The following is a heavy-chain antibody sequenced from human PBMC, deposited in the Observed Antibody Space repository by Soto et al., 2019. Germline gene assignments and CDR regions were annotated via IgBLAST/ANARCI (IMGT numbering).Heavy chain of an antibody. Sequence: EVQLVESGGVVVQPGGSLRLSCAASGFTFDDYTMHWVRQAPGKGLEWVSLISWDGGSTYYADSVKGRFTISRDNSKNSLYLQMNSLRTEDTALYYCAKDESDTAMVSSFDYWGQGTPVTVSS. V-gene: IGHV3-43*01. CDR3: AKDESDTAMVSSFDY. D-gene: IGHD5-18*01. CDR2: ISWDGGST. J-gene: IGHJ4*02. CDR1: GFTFDDYT.